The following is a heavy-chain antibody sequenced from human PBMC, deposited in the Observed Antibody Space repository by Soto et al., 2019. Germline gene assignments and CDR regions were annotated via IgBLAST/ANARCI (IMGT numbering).Heavy chain of an antibody. V-gene: IGHV3-64*04. Sequence: PGGSLRLSCSASGFTFGSYAMHWVRQAPGKGLEYVAAISFNGSKKYYVDSVKGRFAVSRDNSKNTLYLQMNSLRVEDTAVYYCARDRLVPYGYGMDVWGQGTTVTVSS. CDR3: ARDRLVPYGYGMDV. D-gene: IGHD2-2*01. CDR1: GFTFGSYA. J-gene: IGHJ6*02. CDR2: ISFNGSKK.